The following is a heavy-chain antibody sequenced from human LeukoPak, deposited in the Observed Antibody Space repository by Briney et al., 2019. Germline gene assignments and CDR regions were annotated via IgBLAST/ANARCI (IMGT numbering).Heavy chain of an antibody. J-gene: IGHJ4*02. D-gene: IGHD3-10*01. CDR2: ISGSGSST. V-gene: IGHV3-23*01. Sequence: GGSLRLSCAASGFTFSSYAMTWVRQAPGKGLEWVSGISGSGSSTYYADSVKGRFTISRDNSRNTLYLQMSSLRAEDTAVYYCAKWSGFGDDWGQGTLVTVSS. CDR1: GFTFSSYA. CDR3: AKWSGFGDD.